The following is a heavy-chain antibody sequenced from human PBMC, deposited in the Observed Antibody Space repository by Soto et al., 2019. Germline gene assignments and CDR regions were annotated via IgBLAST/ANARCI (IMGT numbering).Heavy chain of an antibody. CDR1: GVSLNNNEMC. CDR3: SRKLQATGGNCFDS. D-gene: IGHD4-4*01. CDR2: IDWDDDK. V-gene: IGHV2-70*01. Sequence: GAEMVKPTHSLRVNCTFAGVSLNNNEMCVSWIRQPQGKALEWLAVIDWDDDKYYSTTLKTRLTISKDTYKNQVVLTTTNKDTVDTATYYCSRKLQATGGNCFDSWGQVNLFSVS. J-gene: IGHJ5*01.